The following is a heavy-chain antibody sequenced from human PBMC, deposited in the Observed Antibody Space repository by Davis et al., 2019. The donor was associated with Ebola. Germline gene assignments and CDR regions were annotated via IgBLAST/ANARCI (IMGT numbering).Heavy chain of an antibody. CDR3: ARDCSSTSCWDDFDI. J-gene: IGHJ3*02. V-gene: IGHV4-34*01. Sequence: MPSETLSLTCAVYGGSFSGYYWSWIRQPPGKWLEWIGEINHSGSTKYNPSLKSRVTISVDTSKNQFSLKLSSLTAADTAVYYCARDCSSTSCWDDFDIWGQGTRVTVSS. D-gene: IGHD2-2*01. CDR2: INHSGST. CDR1: GGSFSGYY.